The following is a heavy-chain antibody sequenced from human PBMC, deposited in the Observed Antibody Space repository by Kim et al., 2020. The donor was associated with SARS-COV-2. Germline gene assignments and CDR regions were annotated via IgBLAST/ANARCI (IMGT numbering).Heavy chain of an antibody. Sequence: SETLSLTCTVSGGSVSRDTYYWSWIRQAPGKGLEWIGYVYYSGSTNYNPSLRSPVTISIDTSKNQFFLKLSSVTAADTAVYFCARDWRGVTSNDAFDFWGQGTMVTVSS. J-gene: IGHJ3*01. D-gene: IGHD2-21*02. V-gene: IGHV4-61*01. CDR1: GGSVSRDTYY. CDR3: ARDWRGVTSNDAFDF. CDR2: VYYSGST.